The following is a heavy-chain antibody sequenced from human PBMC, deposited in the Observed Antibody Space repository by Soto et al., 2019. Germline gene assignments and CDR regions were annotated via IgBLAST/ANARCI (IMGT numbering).Heavy chain of an antibody. Sequence: GGSLRLSCAASGFTFSSYAMSWVRQAPGKGLEWVSAISGSGGSTYYADSVKGRFTISRDNSKNTLYLQMNSLRAEDTAVYYCAKEYCTNGVCYTGAFDIWGQGTMVTVSS. D-gene: IGHD2-8*01. CDR2: ISGSGGST. CDR1: GFTFSSYA. CDR3: AKEYCTNGVCYTGAFDI. V-gene: IGHV3-23*01. J-gene: IGHJ3*02.